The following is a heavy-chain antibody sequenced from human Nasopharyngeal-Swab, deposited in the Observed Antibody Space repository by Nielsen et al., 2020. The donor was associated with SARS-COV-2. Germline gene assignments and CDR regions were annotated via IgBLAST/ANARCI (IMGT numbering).Heavy chain of an antibody. D-gene: IGHD1-26*01. CDR2: TSGSGGST. CDR1: GFTFSSYA. Sequence: GESLKISCAASGFTFSSYAMSWVRQAPGKGLEWVSTTSGSGGSTYYADSVKGRFTISRDNSWTTLYLEMNSLRAEDTAVYYCAKDESGYTGTNGALDIWGQGTMVTVSS. CDR3: AKDESGYTGTNGALDI. V-gene: IGHV3-23*01. J-gene: IGHJ3*02.